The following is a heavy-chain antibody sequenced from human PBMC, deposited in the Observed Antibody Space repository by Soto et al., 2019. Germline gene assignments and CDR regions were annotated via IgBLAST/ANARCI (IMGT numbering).Heavy chain of an antibody. Sequence: QVQLVQSGAEVKKPGASVKVSCKASGYMFTSYGISWVRQAPRQGLEWLGWISPDYGNTHYAQKVQGRVTITTDTSTPTAYIEPRSLISDDTAVYYCATGIFIVRGLLQYHYYNYAMAVCGPGTTVTVSS. CDR2: ISPDYGNT. D-gene: IGHD3-10*01. CDR1: GYMFTSYG. J-gene: IGHJ6*02. CDR3: ATGIFIVRGLLQYHYYNYAMAV. V-gene: IGHV1-18*01.